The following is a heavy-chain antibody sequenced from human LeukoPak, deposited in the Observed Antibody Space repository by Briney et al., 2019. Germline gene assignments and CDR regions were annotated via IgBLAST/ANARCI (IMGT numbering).Heavy chain of an antibody. CDR3: ARGPFIVVVTDRFDY. V-gene: IGHV1-2*06. J-gene: IGHJ4*02. CDR2: INPNSGGT. Sequence: ASVKVSCKASGYTFTGYYMHWVRQAPGQGLEWMGRINPNSGGTNYAQKFQGRVTMTRDTSISTAYMGLSRLRSDDTAVYYCARGPFIVVVTDRFDYWGQGTLVTVSS. D-gene: IGHD2-21*02. CDR1: GYTFTGYY.